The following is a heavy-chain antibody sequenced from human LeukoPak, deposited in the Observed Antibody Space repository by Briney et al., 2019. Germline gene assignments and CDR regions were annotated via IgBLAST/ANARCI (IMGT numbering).Heavy chain of an antibody. J-gene: IGHJ4*01. CDR2: ISNSGHST. D-gene: IGHD6-6*01. CDR3: AKDFPSSIVTN. V-gene: IGHV3-23*01. CDR1: GLTFSDYA. Sequence: GGSLRLSCAVSGLTFSDYAMSWVRQAPGKGLEWVSGISNSGHSTYYIASVKGRFTVSRDNSKSTLFLQMNSLRAEDTAVYYCAKDFPSSIVTNWGQGTLVTVSS.